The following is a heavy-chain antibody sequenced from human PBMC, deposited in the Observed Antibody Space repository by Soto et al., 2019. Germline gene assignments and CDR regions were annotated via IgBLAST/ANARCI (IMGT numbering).Heavy chain of an antibody. CDR2: IGTAGDT. Sequence: PWWSLRLSCSASVFTFSSYDMHWFRQATGKGLEWVSAIGTAGDTYYPGSVKGRFTISRENAKNSLYLQMNSLRAGDTAVYYCARGQSDTAMGYNWFDPWGQGTLVTVSS. V-gene: IGHV3-13*01. D-gene: IGHD5-18*01. CDR3: ARGQSDTAMGYNWFDP. J-gene: IGHJ5*02. CDR1: VFTFSSYD.